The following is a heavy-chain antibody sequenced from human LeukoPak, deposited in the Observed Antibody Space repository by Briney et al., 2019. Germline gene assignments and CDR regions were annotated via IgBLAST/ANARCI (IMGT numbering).Heavy chain of an antibody. CDR1: GYTFTSYG. V-gene: IGHV1-18*01. CDR3: ARMRYDSSGYYPFDY. Sequence: GASVKVSCKASGYTFTSYGISWVRQAPGQGLEWMGWISAYNGNTNYAQKLQGRVTMTTDASTSTAYMELSRLRSDDTAVYYCARMRYDSSGYYPFDYWGQGTLVTVSS. J-gene: IGHJ4*02. D-gene: IGHD3-22*01. CDR2: ISAYNGNT.